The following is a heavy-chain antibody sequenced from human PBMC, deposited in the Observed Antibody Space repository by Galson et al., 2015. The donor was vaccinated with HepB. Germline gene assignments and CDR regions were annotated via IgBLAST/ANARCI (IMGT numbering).Heavy chain of an antibody. CDR1: GYTFTSYG. D-gene: IGHD3-22*01. CDR2: ISAYNGNT. V-gene: IGHV1-18*01. J-gene: IGHJ3*02. Sequence: SVKVSCKASGYTFTSYGISWVRQAPGQGLEWMGWISAYNGNTNYAQKLQGRVTMTTDTSTSTAYMELRSLRSDDTAVYYCARDCWPQYYESSGYPLPDAFDIWGQGTMVTVSS. CDR3: ARDCWPQYYESSGYPLPDAFDI.